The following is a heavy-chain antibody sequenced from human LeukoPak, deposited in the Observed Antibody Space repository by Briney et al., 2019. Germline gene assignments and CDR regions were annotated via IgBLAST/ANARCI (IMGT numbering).Heavy chain of an antibody. V-gene: IGHV1-18*01. J-gene: IGHJ3*02. Sequence: GASVKVSCKASGYTFTSYGISWVRQAPGQGLEWMGWISAYNGNTNYAQKLQGRVTMTTDTSTSTAYMELRSLRSDDTAVYYCVRDDESSYYDSSGYHDAFDIWGQGTMVTVSS. CDR3: VRDDESSYYDSSGYHDAFDI. CDR2: ISAYNGNT. CDR1: GYTFTSYG. D-gene: IGHD3-22*01.